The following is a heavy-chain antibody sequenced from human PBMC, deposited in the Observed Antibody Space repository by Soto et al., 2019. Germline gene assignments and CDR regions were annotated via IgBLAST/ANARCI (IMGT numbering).Heavy chain of an antibody. V-gene: IGHV3-30-3*01. Sequence: QVQLVESGGGVVQPGGSLRLSGAASGFTFSSYAMHWVRQAPGKGLEWVAVISYDGSNKYYADSVKGRFTISRDNSQDPRSGPMNSLTAEDTEGYYCARDGSSGLAGMEVWGQGNTVTV. CDR2: ISYDGSNK. CDR1: GFTFSSYA. CDR3: ARDGSSGLAGMEV. J-gene: IGHJ6*02. D-gene: IGHD3-22*01.